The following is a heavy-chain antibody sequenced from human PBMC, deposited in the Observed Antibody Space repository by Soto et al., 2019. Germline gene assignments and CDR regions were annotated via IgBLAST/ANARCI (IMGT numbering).Heavy chain of an antibody. CDR1: GGSFSGYY. Sequence: QVQLQQWGAGLLKPSETLSLTCAVYGGSFSGYYWSWIRQPPGKGLEWIGEINHSGSTNYNPSLKGRVTISVDTSKNQFSLKLSSVTAADTAVYYCARGKAYYYDSSGYYEQYNWFDPWGQGTLVTVSS. D-gene: IGHD3-22*01. J-gene: IGHJ5*02. CDR3: ARGKAYYYDSSGYYEQYNWFDP. V-gene: IGHV4-34*01. CDR2: INHSGST.